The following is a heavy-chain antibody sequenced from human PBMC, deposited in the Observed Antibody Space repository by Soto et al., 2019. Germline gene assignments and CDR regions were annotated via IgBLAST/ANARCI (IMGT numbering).Heavy chain of an antibody. CDR2: IYSGGNT. D-gene: IGHD3-9*01. CDR3: ARVTTFYDILTSSYALNYFDY. V-gene: IGHV3-53*01. Sequence: GGSLRLSCTASGFSVTSNYMTWFRQAPGKGLECVSVIYSGGNTYYADSVKGRFTISSDKSKNTLYLQMNNLRAEDTAVYYCARVTTFYDILTSSYALNYFDYWGQGTRVTVSS. J-gene: IGHJ4*02. CDR1: GFSVTSNY.